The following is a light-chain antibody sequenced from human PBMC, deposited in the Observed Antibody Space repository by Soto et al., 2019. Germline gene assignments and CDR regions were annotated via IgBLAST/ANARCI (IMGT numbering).Light chain of an antibody. V-gene: IGKV1-5*03. Sequence: DIQMTQSPSTLSASVGDRVTITCRASPSISSWLAWYQQKPGKAPKLLIYQASSLESGIPSRLRGSGSGTEFTLTISSLQPDDFASYYYEQYNSYLYTFGQGTKLEIK. CDR1: PSISSW. J-gene: IGKJ2*01. CDR2: QAS. CDR3: EQYNSYLYT.